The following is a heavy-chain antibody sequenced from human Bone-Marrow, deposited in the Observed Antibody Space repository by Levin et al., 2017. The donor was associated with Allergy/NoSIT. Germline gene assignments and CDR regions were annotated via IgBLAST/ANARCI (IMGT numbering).Heavy chain of an antibody. J-gene: IGHJ4*02. CDR1: GGSISSGGFS. CDR2: IFHSGRT. Sequence: SQTLSLTCAVSGGSISSGGFSWSWIRQPPGKGLEWIGYIFHSGRTYYNPSLKSRVAISVDRSKNNFSLKLSSVTAADTAVYYCARAPRGYYDSSGYVGAFDYWGQGTLVTVSS. CDR3: ARAPRGYYDSSGYVGAFDY. D-gene: IGHD3-22*01. V-gene: IGHV4-30-2*01.